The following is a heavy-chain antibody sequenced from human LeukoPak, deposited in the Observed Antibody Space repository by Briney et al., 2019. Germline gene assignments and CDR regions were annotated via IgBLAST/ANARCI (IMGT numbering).Heavy chain of an antibody. CDR3: ARDSGGYDFVDY. CDR1: GYTFTGYY. V-gene: IGHV1-2*02. CDR2: INPNSGST. D-gene: IGHD5-12*01. J-gene: IGHJ4*02. Sequence: ASVKVSCKASGYTFTGYYMHWVRQAPGQGLEWMGWINPNSGSTNYAQKFQGRVTMTRDTSISTAYMELSRLRSDDTAVYYCARDSGGYDFVDYWGQGTLVTVSS.